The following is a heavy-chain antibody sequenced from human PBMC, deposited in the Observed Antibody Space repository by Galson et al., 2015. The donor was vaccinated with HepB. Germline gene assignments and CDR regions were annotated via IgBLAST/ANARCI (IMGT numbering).Heavy chain of an antibody. D-gene: IGHD6-19*01. Sequence: SLRLSCAASGFTFSSYGMHWVRQAPGKGLEWVAVISYDGSNKYYADSVKGRFTISRDNAKNSLYLQMNSLRAEDTAVYYCARGSTLGQWLVLDWGQGTLVTVSS. CDR1: GFTFSSYG. CDR3: ARGSTLGQWLVLD. J-gene: IGHJ4*02. CDR2: ISYDGSNK. V-gene: IGHV3-30*03.